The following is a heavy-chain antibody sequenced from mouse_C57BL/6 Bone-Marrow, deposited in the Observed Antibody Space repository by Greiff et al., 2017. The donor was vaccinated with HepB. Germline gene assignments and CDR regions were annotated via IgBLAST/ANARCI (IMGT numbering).Heavy chain of an antibody. CDR2: ISNGGGST. J-gene: IGHJ1*03. Sequence: EVQLVESGGGLVQPGGSLKLSCAASGFTFSDYYMYWVRQTPEKRLEWVAYISNGGGSTYYPDTVKGRFTISRDNAKNTLYLQMSRLKSEDTAMYYCARRRYGSSYSYWYFDVWGTGTTVTVSS. CDR1: GFTFSDYY. V-gene: IGHV5-12*01. CDR3: ARRRYGSSYSYWYFDV. D-gene: IGHD1-1*01.